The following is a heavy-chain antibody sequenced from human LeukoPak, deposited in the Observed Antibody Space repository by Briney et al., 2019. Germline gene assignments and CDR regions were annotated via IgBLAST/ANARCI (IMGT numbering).Heavy chain of an antibody. V-gene: IGHV1-69*04. CDR1: GGTFSSYA. J-gene: IGHJ4*02. D-gene: IGHD4-17*01. Sequence: SVKVSCKASGGTFSSYAISWVRQAPGQGLEWMGRIIPILGIANYAQKFQGRVTITADKSTSTAYMELSSLRSEDTAVYYCASGTTTVTTGGVYWGQGTLVTVSS. CDR3: ASGTTTVTTGGVY. CDR2: IIPILGIA.